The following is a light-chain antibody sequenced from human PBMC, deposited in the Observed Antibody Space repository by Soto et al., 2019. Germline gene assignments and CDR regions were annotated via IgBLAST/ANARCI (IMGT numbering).Light chain of an antibody. V-gene: IGLV4-60*02. Sequence: QLVLTQSSSASASLGSSVKLTCTLSSGHSDYTIAWHQQQPGKAPRYLMSLEGSGNYNKGSGVPDRFSGSSSGADRYLTISCLQFEDEADYHCETWESCTRVFGTGTKLTVL. CDR1: SGHSDYT. J-gene: IGLJ1*01. CDR3: ETWESCTRV. CDR2: LEGSGNY.